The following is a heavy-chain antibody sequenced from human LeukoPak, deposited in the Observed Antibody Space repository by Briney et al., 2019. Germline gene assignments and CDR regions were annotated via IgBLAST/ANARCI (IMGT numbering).Heavy chain of an antibody. Sequence: SETLSLTCTVSGGSISSYYWSSIRQPPGKGLEWIGYIYYSGSTNYNPSLKSRVTISVDTSKNQFSLKLSSVTAADTAVYYCARAIRGYYREDYYYGMDVWGKGTTVTVSS. CDR2: IYYSGST. CDR3: ARAIRGYYREDYYYGMDV. D-gene: IGHD3-3*01. V-gene: IGHV4-59*01. J-gene: IGHJ6*04. CDR1: GGSISSYY.